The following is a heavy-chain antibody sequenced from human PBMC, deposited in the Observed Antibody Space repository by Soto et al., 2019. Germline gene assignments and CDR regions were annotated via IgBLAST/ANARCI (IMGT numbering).Heavy chain of an antibody. J-gene: IGHJ3*02. CDR3: ARFNWYSSSWYENAFDI. V-gene: IGHV4-59*08. D-gene: IGHD6-13*01. CDR1: GGSISTYY. CDR2: IYYSGST. Sequence: ASETLSLTCTVSGGSISTYYWSWIRQPPGKGLEWIGYIYYSGSTTYNPSLKSRVTISVDTSKNQFSLKLTSVTAADTAVYFCARFNWYSSSWYENAFDIWGQGTMVTVS.